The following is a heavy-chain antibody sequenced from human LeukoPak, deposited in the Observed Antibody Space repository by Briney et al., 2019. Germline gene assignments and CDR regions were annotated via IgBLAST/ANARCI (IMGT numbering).Heavy chain of an antibody. V-gene: IGHV3-20*04. J-gene: IGHJ4*02. CDR1: GFTFDDYG. CDR3: ANNPHSSGYYYEIDY. Sequence: GGSLRLSCAASGFTFDDYGMSWVRQAPGKGLEWVSGINWNGGSTGYADSVKGRFTISRDNSKNTLYLQMNSLRAEDTAVYYCANNPHSSGYYYEIDYWGQGTLVTVSS. D-gene: IGHD3-22*01. CDR2: INWNGGST.